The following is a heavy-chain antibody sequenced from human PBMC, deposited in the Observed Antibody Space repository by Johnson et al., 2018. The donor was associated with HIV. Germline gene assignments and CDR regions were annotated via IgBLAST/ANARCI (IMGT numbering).Heavy chain of an antibody. J-gene: IGHJ3*02. D-gene: IGHD5-24*01. Sequence: VQLVESGGGLVQPGRSLRLSCAASGFRFDDYGMTWVRPAPGMGLEWVSGLTWNGDSTGYADTVKGQFTISSDNAKNSLYLQMNSLRAEDTALYYCARFGRGGSHAFDIWGQGTMVTVSS. CDR3: ARFGRGGSHAFDI. CDR2: LTWNGDST. V-gene: IGHV3-20*04. CDR1: GFRFDDYG.